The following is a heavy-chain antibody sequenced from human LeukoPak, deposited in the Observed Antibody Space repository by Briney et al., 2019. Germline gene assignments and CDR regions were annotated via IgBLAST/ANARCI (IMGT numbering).Heavy chain of an antibody. J-gene: IGHJ4*02. CDR1: GFTFSSFA. CDR3: AEARAYSSSSVCDY. V-gene: IGHV3-23*01. CDR2: ISGGGGST. Sequence: EPGGSLRLSCAASGFTFSSFAMSWVRQAPGKGLEWVSAISGGGGSTYYADSVKGRFTISRDNSKNTLFLQMNSLKVDDTAVYYCAEARAYSSSSVCDYWGQGTLVTVSS. D-gene: IGHD6-6*01.